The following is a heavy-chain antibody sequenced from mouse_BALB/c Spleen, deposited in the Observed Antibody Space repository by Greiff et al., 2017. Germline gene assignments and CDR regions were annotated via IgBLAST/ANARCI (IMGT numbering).Heavy chain of an antibody. CDR1: GYTFTSYW. D-gene: IGHD1-1*01. CDR2: INPSTGYT. Sequence: QVQLQQSGADLAKPGASVKMSCKASGYTFTSYWMHWVKQRPGQGLEWIGYINPSTGYTEYNQKFKDKATLTEDKSSSTAYMQLSSLTSEDSAVYYCARGDYLAWFAYWGQGTLVTVSA. J-gene: IGHJ3*01. V-gene: IGHV1-7*01. CDR3: ARGDYLAWFAY.